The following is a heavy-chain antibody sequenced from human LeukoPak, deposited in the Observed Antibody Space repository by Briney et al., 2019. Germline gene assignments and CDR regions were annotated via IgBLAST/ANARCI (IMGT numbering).Heavy chain of an antibody. CDR3: AKRSSTSSGYFDF. CDR2: ISSSGSTI. D-gene: IGHD3-22*01. CDR1: GFTFSSYE. Sequence: PGGSLRLSCAASGFTFSSYEMNWVRQAPGKGLEWVSYISSSGSTIYYADSVKGRFTISRDNSKNTIYLQMNSLRAEDTALYYCAKRSSTSSGYFDFWGRGTLVTVSS. J-gene: IGHJ4*02. V-gene: IGHV3-48*03.